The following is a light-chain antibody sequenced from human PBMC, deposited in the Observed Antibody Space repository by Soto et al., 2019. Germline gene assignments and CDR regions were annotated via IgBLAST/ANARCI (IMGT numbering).Light chain of an antibody. V-gene: IGLV3-21*04. Sequence: SYELTQPPSVSVAPGKTARITCGGNNIGSKSVHWYQQKPGQAPVLVIYYDSDRPSGIPERFSGSNSGNTATLTISRVEAGDEADYYCQVWDSSSDPLFVGGTKLTVL. CDR1: NIGSKS. CDR2: YDS. CDR3: QVWDSSSDPL. J-gene: IGLJ2*01.